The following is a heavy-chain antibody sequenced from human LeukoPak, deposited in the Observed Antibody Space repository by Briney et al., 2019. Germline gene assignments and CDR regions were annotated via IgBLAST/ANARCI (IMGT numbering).Heavy chain of an antibody. D-gene: IGHD3-9*01. CDR2: ISYDGSNK. CDR1: GFTFSSYG. V-gene: IGHV3-30*03. Sequence: PGGSLRLSCAASGFTFSSYGMHSVRQAPGKGLEWVAVISYDGSNKYYADYVKGRFTISRDNSKNTLYLQMNSLRAEDTAVYYCTTGNYFDWPRHTDPLRLDYWGQGTLVTVSS. J-gene: IGHJ4*02. CDR3: TTGNYFDWPRHTDPLRLDY.